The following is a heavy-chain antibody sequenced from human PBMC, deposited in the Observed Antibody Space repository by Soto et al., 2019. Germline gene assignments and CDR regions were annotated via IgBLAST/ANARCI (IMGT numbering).Heavy chain of an antibody. V-gene: IGHV1-24*01. Sequence: QVQLVQSGAEVKKPGASVKVSCKVSGYTLTELSMHWVRQAPGKGLEWMGGFDREDGETIYVQKFQGRVTMTDDTSTDTAYMELSSLRSEDTAVYYCSTVRHDIFGYYGMDVWGQGTTVTVSS. J-gene: IGHJ6*02. CDR3: STVRHDIFGYYGMDV. D-gene: IGHD3-9*01. CDR1: GYTLTELS. CDR2: FDREDGET.